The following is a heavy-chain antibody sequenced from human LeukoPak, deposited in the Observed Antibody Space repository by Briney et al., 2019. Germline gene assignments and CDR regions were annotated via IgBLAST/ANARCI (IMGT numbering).Heavy chain of an antibody. CDR2: ISSSSNYI. Sequence: GGSLRLSCAASGFTFSSYSMNWVRQAPGKGLEWVSSISSSSNYIYYADSVKGRFTISRDNAKNSLYLQMNSLRAEDTAVYYCARDRLTAGRPFDYWGQGTLVTVSS. J-gene: IGHJ4*02. CDR1: GFTFSSYS. V-gene: IGHV3-21*01. CDR3: ARDRLTAGRPFDY. D-gene: IGHD2-21*01.